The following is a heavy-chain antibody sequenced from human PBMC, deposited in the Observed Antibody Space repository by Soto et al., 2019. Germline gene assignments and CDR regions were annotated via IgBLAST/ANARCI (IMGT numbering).Heavy chain of an antibody. CDR3: AREGDVNTGFGKDY. CDR1: GFSFSNYG. D-gene: IGHD3-16*01. V-gene: IGHV3-33*01. CDR2: IWHDGSNK. Sequence: QVQLVESGGGVVQPGRSLRLSCAASGFSFSNYGMHWVRQAPGKGLEWVALIWHDGSNKYYAESVKGRFTISRDNSKDMVDLQMNSLRAEDTAMYYCAREGDVNTGFGKDYWGQGTLVTVSS. J-gene: IGHJ4*02.